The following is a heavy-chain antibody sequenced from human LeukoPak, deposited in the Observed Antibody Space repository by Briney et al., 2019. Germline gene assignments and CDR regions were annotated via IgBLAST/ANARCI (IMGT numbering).Heavy chain of an antibody. CDR2: ISSSSTI. J-gene: IGHJ4*02. CDR1: GFTFSSYS. D-gene: IGHD2-15*01. CDR3: AKVTRYCSGGSCQKAPSYFDY. Sequence: GGSLRLSCAASGFTFSSYSMNWVRQAPGKGLEWVSYISSSSTIYYADSVKGRFTISRDNAKNSLYLQMNSLRAEDTAVYYCAKVTRYCSGGSCQKAPSYFDYWGQGTLVTVSS. V-gene: IGHV3-48*01.